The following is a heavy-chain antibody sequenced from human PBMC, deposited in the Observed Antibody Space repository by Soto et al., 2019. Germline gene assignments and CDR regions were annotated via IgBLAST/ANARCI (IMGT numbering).Heavy chain of an antibody. V-gene: IGHV1-69*01. Sequence: QVQLVQSGAEVKKPGSSVKVSCKASGGTFSTFAISWVRQAPAHGLERMGGIIPMSGTTDYAPKIQDRVTITADERPSTAYMELSSLSSADTAVYYCATPGTATTSDLFNHWCQGTLVTVSS. CDR1: GGTFSTFA. J-gene: IGHJ4*02. CDR3: ATPGTATTSDLFNH. D-gene: IGHD5-12*01. CDR2: IIPMSGTT.